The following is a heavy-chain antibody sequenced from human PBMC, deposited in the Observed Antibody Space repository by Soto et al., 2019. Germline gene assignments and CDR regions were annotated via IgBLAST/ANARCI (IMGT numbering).Heavy chain of an antibody. CDR1: GYSFTDYH. CDR3: ARGHSTDCSNGVCSFFYNHEMDV. Sequence: QVQLVQSGAEVKKPGASVRVSCKASGYSFTDYHKHWVRQAPGQGLEWLGRINPKSGGTSTAQKFQGWVTMTRDRSISTVYMELTRLRSDDTAVYFCARGHSTDCSNGVCSFFYNHEMDVWGQGTTVTVSS. V-gene: IGHV1-2*04. D-gene: IGHD2-8*01. J-gene: IGHJ6*02. CDR2: INPKSGGT.